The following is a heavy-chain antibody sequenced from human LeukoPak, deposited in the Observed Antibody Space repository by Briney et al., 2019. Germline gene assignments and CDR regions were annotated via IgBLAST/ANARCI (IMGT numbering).Heavy chain of an antibody. CDR1: GGSISSGSYY. D-gene: IGHD6-6*01. Sequence: PSETLSLTCTVPGGSISSGSYYWSWIRQPAGKGLEWIGRIYTSGSTNYNPSLKSRVTISVDTSKNQFSLKLSSVTAADTAVYYCARITRWGSSSSDYWGQGTLVTVSS. V-gene: IGHV4-61*02. J-gene: IGHJ4*02. CDR3: ARITRWGSSSSDY. CDR2: IYTSGST.